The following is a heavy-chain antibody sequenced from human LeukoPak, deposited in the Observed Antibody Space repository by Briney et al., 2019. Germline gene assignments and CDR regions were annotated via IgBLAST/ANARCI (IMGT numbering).Heavy chain of an antibody. CDR3: ATLWFGELKTYYFYYYGVDV. V-gene: IGHV3-30-3*01. CDR2: ISYDGSNK. Sequence: PGGSLRLSCAASGFTSSNYAMGWVRQAPGKGLEWVAIISYDGSNKDYADSVKGRFTISRDNSKNTLYLQMNSLRAEDTAVYYCATLWFGELKTYYFYYYGVDVWGQGTTVTVSS. CDR1: GFTSSNYA. J-gene: IGHJ6*02. D-gene: IGHD3-10*01.